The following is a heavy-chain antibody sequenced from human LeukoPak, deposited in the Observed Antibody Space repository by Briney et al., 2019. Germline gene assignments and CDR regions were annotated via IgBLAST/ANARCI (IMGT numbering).Heavy chain of an antibody. CDR2: INQGGSDK. CDR3: TRDRSRAEDD. CDR1: GFTFSGHW. J-gene: IGHJ4*02. V-gene: IGHV3-7*01. Sequence: GGCLRLSCAAPGFTFSGHWMRGVRQAPGKGLEWVANINQGGSDKYYVDSVKGRFTISRDNANNLLYLQMNSLRGEDTAVYYCTRDRSRAEDDWGQGTLVTVSS. D-gene: IGHD1-14*01.